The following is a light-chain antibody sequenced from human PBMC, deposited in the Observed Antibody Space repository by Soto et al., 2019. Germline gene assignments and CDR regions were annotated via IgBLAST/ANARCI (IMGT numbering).Light chain of an antibody. J-gene: IGKJ4*01. Sequence: EIVMTQSPATLSVSPGERATLSCMASQSVSSNLAWYQQKPGQAPRLLIYGASTRATGIPARFSGSGSGTEFPLTISSLQSEDFAVYYCQQYNNWLTFGGGTKVEIK. CDR2: GAS. CDR3: QQYNNWLT. V-gene: IGKV3-15*01. CDR1: QSVSSN.